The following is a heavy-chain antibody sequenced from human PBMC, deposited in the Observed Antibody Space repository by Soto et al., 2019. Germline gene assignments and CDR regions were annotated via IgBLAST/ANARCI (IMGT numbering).Heavy chain of an antibody. CDR1: GYSFTDYK. CDR2: VDPNGGGS. Sequence: KVSCKTSGYSFTDYKLHWVRQAPGQGLEWMGWVDPNGGGSNSAQKFQGSVTMTWDTSITTAYLDLTRLTTNDTATYFCATWVDYGDFEGFDFWGQGTLVTVSS. V-gene: IGHV1-2*04. J-gene: IGHJ5*01. D-gene: IGHD4-17*01. CDR3: ATWVDYGDFEGFDF.